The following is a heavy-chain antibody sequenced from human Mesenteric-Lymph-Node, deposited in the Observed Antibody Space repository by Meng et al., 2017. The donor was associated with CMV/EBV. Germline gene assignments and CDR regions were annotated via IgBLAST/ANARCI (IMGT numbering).Heavy chain of an antibody. CDR3: ARNPSYYYYGMDV. Sequence: SETLSLTCAVYGGSFSGYYWSWIRQPPGKGLEWIGEINHSGSTNYNPSLKSRVTISVDTSKNQFSLKLSSVTAADTAVYYCARNPSYYYYGMDVWGQGTTVTVS. D-gene: IGHD1-14*01. CDR1: GGSFSGYY. V-gene: IGHV4-34*01. J-gene: IGHJ6*02. CDR2: INHSGST.